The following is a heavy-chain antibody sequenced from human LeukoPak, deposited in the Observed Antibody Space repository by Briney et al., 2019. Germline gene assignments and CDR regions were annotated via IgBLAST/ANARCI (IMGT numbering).Heavy chain of an antibody. V-gene: IGHV3-23*01. CDR3: ARDWRLQLPFDY. CDR2: ISGSGDNT. D-gene: IGHD5-24*01. J-gene: IGHJ4*02. CDR1: GFTFSSYA. Sequence: PGGSLRLSCAASGFTFSSYAMSWVRQAPGKGLEWVSGISGSGDNTYYADSVKGRFTISRENAQNSLFLQMNSLRAEDTAVYYCARDWRLQLPFDYWGQGTLVTVSS.